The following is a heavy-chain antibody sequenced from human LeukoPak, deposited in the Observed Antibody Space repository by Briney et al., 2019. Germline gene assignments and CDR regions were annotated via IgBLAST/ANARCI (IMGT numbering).Heavy chain of an antibody. Sequence: PGGSMRLSCAASGFIFSDYYMSWIRQAPGKGLEWVSYISSSGTTIYYADSVKGRFTISRGNAKNSLYLQMNSLRAEDTAVYYCARQSLDSPGAFDIWGQATMVSVSS. CDR2: ISSSGTTI. D-gene: IGHD3-10*01. J-gene: IGHJ3*02. CDR1: GFIFSDYY. CDR3: ARQSLDSPGAFDI. V-gene: IGHV3-11*01.